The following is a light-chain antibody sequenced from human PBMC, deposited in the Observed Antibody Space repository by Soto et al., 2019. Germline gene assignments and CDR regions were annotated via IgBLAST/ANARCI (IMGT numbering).Light chain of an antibody. CDR3: SSYTSSSTFYV. J-gene: IGLJ1*01. CDR2: EVS. V-gene: IGLV2-14*01. CDR1: SSDVGGYNY. Sequence: QSVLTQPASVSGSPGQSITISCTGTSSDVGGYNYVSWYQQHPGKAPKLMIFEVSNRPSGVSNRFSGSKSGNTASLTISGLQAEDDADYSCSSYTSSSTFYVFGTGTKLTVL.